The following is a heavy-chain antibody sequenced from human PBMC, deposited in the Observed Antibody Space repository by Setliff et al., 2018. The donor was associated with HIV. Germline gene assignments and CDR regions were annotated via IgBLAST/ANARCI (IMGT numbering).Heavy chain of an antibody. D-gene: IGHD1-1*01. CDR2: VYYSGST. J-gene: IGHJ6*04. V-gene: IGHV4-38-2*02. CDR3: ARDLAGARLTIDI. Sequence: SETLSLTCAVSGYSISSGYYWGWIRQPPGKGLEWIGTVYYSGSTYYNPSLKSRVTISVDTSENQFSLKLSSVTAADTAVYYRARDLAGARLTIDIWGKGTTVTVSS. CDR1: GYSISSGYY.